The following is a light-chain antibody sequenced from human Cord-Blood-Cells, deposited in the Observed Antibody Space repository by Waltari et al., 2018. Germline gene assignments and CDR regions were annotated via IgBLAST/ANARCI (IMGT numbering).Light chain of an antibody. CDR1: QSVSSY. CDR2: DAS. V-gene: IGKV3-11*01. CDR3: QQRSNWPA. J-gene: IGKJ1*01. Sequence: IVLTPPPATLSLSPGERATVSCRASQSVSSYLAWYQQKPGQAPRLLIYDASNRATGIPARFSGSGSGTDFTLTISSLEPEDFAVYYCQQRSNWPAFGQGTKVEIK.